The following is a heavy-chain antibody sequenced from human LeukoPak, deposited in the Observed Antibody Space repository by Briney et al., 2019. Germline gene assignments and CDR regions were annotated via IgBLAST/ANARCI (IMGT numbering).Heavy chain of an antibody. CDR3: ARDQRYCSSSSCPWEPFDY. Sequence: PGGSLRLSCAASGFTFSSYWMSWVRQAPGKGLEMVANIKQDGGEQYYVDSVKGRFTISRDNAKNSPYLQMNSLRAEDTAVYYCARDQRYCSSSSCPWEPFDYWGQGTLVTVSS. CDR1: GFTFSSYW. D-gene: IGHD2-2*01. J-gene: IGHJ4*02. CDR2: IKQDGGEQ. V-gene: IGHV3-7*05.